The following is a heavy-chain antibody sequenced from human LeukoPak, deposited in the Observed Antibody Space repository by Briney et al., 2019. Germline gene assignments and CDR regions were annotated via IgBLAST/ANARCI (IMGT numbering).Heavy chain of an antibody. CDR3: ARDLSAHGDYVYY. D-gene: IGHD4-17*01. Sequence: GGSLRLSCAASRFTFSDYYMSWIRQAPGKGLEWVSYISSSGSTIYYADSVKGRFTISRDNAKNSLYLQMNSLRAEDTALYYCARDLSAHGDYVYYWGQGTLVTVSS. V-gene: IGHV3-11*01. J-gene: IGHJ4*02. CDR2: ISSSGSTI. CDR1: RFTFSDYY.